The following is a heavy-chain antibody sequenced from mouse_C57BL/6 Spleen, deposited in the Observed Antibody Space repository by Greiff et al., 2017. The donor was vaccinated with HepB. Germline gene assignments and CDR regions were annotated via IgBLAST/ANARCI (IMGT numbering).Heavy chain of an antibody. CDR3: AREGLLGYYAMDY. Sequence: VKLMESGPGLVAPSQSLSITCTVSGFSLTSYGVHWVRQPPGKGLEWLVVIWSDGSTTYNSALKSRLSISKDNSKSQVFLKMNSLQTDDTAMYYCAREGLLGYYAMDYWGQGTSVTVSS. CDR2: IWSDGST. V-gene: IGHV2-6*03. CDR1: GFSLTSYG. D-gene: IGHD2-3*01. J-gene: IGHJ4*01.